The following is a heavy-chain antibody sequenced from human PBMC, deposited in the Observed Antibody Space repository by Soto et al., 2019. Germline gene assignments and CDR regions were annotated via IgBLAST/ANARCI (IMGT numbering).Heavy chain of an antibody. D-gene: IGHD5-12*01. CDR2: IHSRGRP. Sequence: QVQLRESGPGLVKPSQTLSLTCSVSGASVAGGSYYWSWVRQPPGKGLEWIGYIHSRGRPFYNPSLTSRGTISADTSKNQLSLQLTSVTAADTAVYYCARDTYSGDDFGLWGQGTLVTVSS. V-gene: IGHV4-30-4*01. CDR1: GASVAGGSYY. CDR3: ARDTYSGDDFGL. J-gene: IGHJ5*02.